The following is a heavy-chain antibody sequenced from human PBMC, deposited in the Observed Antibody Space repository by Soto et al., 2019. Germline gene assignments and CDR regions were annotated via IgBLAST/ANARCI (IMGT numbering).Heavy chain of an antibody. V-gene: IGHV1-18*01. CDR2: ISAYNGNT. J-gene: IGHJ5*02. D-gene: IGHD2-2*02. CDR3: ARVNCSSTSCYTSFDP. CDR1: GYTFTSYG. Sequence: SVKVSCKASGYTFTSYGISWVRQAPGQGLEWMGWISAYNGNTNYAQKLQGRVTMTTDTSTSTAYMELRSLRSDDTAMYYCARVNCSSTSCYTSFDPWGQGTLVTVSS.